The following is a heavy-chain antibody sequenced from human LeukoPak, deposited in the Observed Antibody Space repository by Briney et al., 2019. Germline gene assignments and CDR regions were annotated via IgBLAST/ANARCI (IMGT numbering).Heavy chain of an antibody. Sequence: GGSLRLSCAASGFTFSSYGMDWVRQAAGKGLGWEEFIRYDGSNKYYADSVKGRFTISRDNSKNSLYLQMNSLRAEDTAVYYCAKDKRFLPSYSSSWYGLPNAFDIWGQGTMVTVSS. CDR2: IRYDGSNK. J-gene: IGHJ3*02. CDR1: GFTFSSYG. V-gene: IGHV3-30*02. D-gene: IGHD6-13*01. CDR3: AKDKRFLPSYSSSWYGLPNAFDI.